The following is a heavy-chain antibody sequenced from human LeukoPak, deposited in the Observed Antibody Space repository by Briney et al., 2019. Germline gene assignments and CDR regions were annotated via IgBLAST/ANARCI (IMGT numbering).Heavy chain of an antibody. CDR2: IYYSGTT. Sequence: SETLSLTCTVSGGSISYSNYYWGWIRQPPGKGLEWIGSIYYSGTTYYNPSLKSRVTISVDTSKNQFSLKLSSVTAADTAVYYCARGHYSYHPPYYYYYMDVWGKGTTVTVSS. CDR3: ARGHYSYHPPYYYYYMDV. D-gene: IGHD4-11*01. V-gene: IGHV4-39*01. J-gene: IGHJ6*03. CDR1: GGSISYSNYY.